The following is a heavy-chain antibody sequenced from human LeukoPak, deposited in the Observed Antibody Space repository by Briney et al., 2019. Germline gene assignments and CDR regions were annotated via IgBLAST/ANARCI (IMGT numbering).Heavy chain of an antibody. D-gene: IGHD2/OR15-2a*01. CDR1: GFSFSNYA. V-gene: IGHV3-30-3*01. J-gene: IGHJ4*02. CDR2: ISFDGSNK. CDR3: ARGRYFSPYYFDY. Sequence: GGSLRLSCAASGFSFSNYAMHWVRQAPGKGLEWVAVISFDGSNKYYADSVKGRFTISRGNSKNTLYLQINSLRAEDTAVYSCARGRYFSPYYFDYWGQGTLVTVSS.